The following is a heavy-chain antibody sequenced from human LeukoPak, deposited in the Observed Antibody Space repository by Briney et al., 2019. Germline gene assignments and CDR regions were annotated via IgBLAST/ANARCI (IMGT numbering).Heavy chain of an antibody. CDR2: IYYSGST. V-gene: IGHV4-59*08. Sequence: SETLSLTCTVSGGSISSYYWSWIRQPPGKGLEWIGYIYYSGSTNYNPSLKSRVTISVDTSKNQFSLKLSSVTAADTVVYYCARHTDSSSWCTNWGQGTLVTVSS. CDR1: GGSISSYY. D-gene: IGHD6-13*01. J-gene: IGHJ4*02. CDR3: ARHTDSSSWCTN.